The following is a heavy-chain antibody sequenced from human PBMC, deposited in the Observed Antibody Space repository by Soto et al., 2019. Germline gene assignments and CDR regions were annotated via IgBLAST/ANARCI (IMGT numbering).Heavy chain of an antibody. CDR2: ISAHNGNT. Sequence: ASVKVSCKASGYTFTSYGISWVRQAPGQGLEWMGWISAHNGNTNYAQKLQGRVTMTTDTSTSTAYMELRSLRSDDTAVYYCARDTYYYDSSGYYIAHFDYWGQGTLVTVSS. CDR1: GYTFTSYG. J-gene: IGHJ4*02. V-gene: IGHV1-18*04. D-gene: IGHD3-22*01. CDR3: ARDTYYYDSSGYYIAHFDY.